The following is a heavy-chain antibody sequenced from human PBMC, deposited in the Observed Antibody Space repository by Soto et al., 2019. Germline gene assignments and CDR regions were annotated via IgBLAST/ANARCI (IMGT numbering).Heavy chain of an antibody. CDR2: IYYSGST. D-gene: IGHD4-17*01. CDR3: ARDRGYGDSDAFDI. CDR1: GGSISSYY. V-gene: IGHV4-59*01. J-gene: IGHJ3*02. Sequence: SETLSLTCTVSGGSISSYYWSWIRQPPGKGLEWIGYIYYSGSTNYNPSLKSRVTISVDTSKNQFSLKLSSVTAADTAVYYCARDRGYGDSDAFDIWGQGTMVTVSS.